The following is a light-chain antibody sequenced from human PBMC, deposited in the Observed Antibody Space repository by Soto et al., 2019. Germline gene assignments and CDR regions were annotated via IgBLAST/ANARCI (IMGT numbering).Light chain of an antibody. CDR2: AAT. CDR3: QQLDSYLSFT. CDR1: QDVGHF. J-gene: IGKJ4*01. Sequence: DIQLTQSPSFPFASVGDRVTITCRASQDVGHFLAWYQQKPGKAPKLLMYAATTLQSEVPARFRGGGSGTEFTLTITSLQPEDYATYYCQQLDSYLSFTFGGGTKVEIK. V-gene: IGKV1-9*01.